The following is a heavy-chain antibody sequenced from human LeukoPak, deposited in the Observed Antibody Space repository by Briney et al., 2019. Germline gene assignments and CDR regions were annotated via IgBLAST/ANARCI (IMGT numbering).Heavy chain of an antibody. J-gene: IGHJ3*02. D-gene: IGHD1-26*01. CDR3: ARGVTSPLDAFDI. Sequence: SETLSLTCMVSGGSISSYYWNWMRQPPGKGLEWIGYLYNSGSTNYNPSLKSRLTISLDMSKNQLSLKLTSVTAADTAVYYCARGVTSPLDAFDIWGQGTTVTVSS. V-gene: IGHV4-59*01. CDR2: LYNSGST. CDR1: GGSISSYY.